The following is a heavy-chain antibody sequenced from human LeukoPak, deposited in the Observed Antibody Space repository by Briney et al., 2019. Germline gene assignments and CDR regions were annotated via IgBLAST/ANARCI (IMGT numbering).Heavy chain of an antibody. CDR1: GGSISSYY. CDR3: ARVIAAAGTLDY. V-gene: IGHV4-4*07. Sequence: SETLSLTCTVSGGSISSYYWSWIRQPAGKGLEWIGHIYTSGSTNYNPSLKSRVTMSVDTSKNQFSLKLSSVTAADTAVYYCARVIAAAGTLDYWGQGTLVTVSS. D-gene: IGHD6-13*01. CDR2: IYTSGST. J-gene: IGHJ4*02.